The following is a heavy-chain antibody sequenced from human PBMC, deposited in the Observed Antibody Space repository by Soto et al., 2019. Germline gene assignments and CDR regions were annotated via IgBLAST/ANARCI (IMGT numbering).Heavy chain of an antibody. V-gene: IGHV4-4*02. CDR1: GVSIGSNYY. CDR3: ARSLGWYASDY. J-gene: IGHJ4*02. D-gene: IGHD6-19*01. CDR2: MSHIGSV. Sequence: QVLLQESGPGLVQPSVTLSLSCVVSGVSIGSNYYWGWVRQSPGKGREWLGDMSHIGSVNYNPSLKRRVTISMDKSQNQFSLNLNAVTAADTDVSYCARSLGWYASDYLGQGTLVIVYS.